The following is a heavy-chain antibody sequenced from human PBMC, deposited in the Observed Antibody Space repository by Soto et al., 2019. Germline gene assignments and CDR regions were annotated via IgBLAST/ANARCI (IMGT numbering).Heavy chain of an antibody. V-gene: IGHV4-59*08. CDR1: GGSISSYY. Sequence: TSETLSLTCTVSGGSISSYYWSWIRQPPGEGLEWIGYIYYSGSTNYNPSLKSRVTISVDTSKSQFSLKLSSVTAADTAVYYCARSRYCSGGSCPNCLDLWGQGILVTVSS. CDR3: ARSRYCSGGSCPNCLDL. D-gene: IGHD2-15*01. J-gene: IGHJ5*02. CDR2: IYYSGST.